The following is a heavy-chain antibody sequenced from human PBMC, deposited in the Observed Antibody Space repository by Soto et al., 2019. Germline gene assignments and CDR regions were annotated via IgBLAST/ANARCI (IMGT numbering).Heavy chain of an antibody. V-gene: IGHV3-23*01. CDR1: GFTFSSYA. Sequence: GFLRLSCAASGFTFSSYAMSWVRQAPGKGLEWVSAISGSGGSTYYADSVKGRFTISRDNSKNTLYLQMNSLRAEDTAVYYCAKGEVAADYYYYYGMDVWGQGTTVTVSS. J-gene: IGHJ6*02. CDR3: AKGEVAADYYYYYGMDV. CDR2: ISGSGGST. D-gene: IGHD2-15*01.